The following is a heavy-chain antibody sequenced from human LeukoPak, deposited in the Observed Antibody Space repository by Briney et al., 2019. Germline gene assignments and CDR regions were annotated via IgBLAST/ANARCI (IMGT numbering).Heavy chain of an antibody. CDR3: LSPVEYSGYNRYYDGMDV. D-gene: IGHD5-12*01. CDR2: IITIFGTA. J-gene: IGHJ6*02. CDR1: GCTFISYA. V-gene: IGHV1-69*06. Sequence: SVKDSCKASGCTFISYAISWVRQAPGQGLEWMGGIITIFGTANYAQKFQGRVTINPDKSTSTAYMELSSLRSDGTPVYYCLSPVEYSGYNRYYDGMDVWGQGTTVTVSS.